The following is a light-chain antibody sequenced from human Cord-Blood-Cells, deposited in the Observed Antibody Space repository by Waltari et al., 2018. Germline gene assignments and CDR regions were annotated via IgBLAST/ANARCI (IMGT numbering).Light chain of an antibody. V-gene: IGLV2-14*01. CDR1: SSDVGGYNY. J-gene: IGLJ1*01. CDR3: SSDTSSCEV. Sequence: QSALTQPASVSGSPGQSITISCTGTSSDVGGYNYVSWYQQHPGKAPKLMIYEVRQRRSGVSYRVSGSKSGNTASMAISGLQDEDDADYCCSSDTSSCEVFGTGTKVTVL. CDR2: EVR.